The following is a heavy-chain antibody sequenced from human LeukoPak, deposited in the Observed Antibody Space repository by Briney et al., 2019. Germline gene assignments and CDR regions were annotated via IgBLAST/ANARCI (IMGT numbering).Heavy chain of an antibody. J-gene: IGHJ3*02. CDR1: GDSLSSGGYS. D-gene: IGHD2-15*01. V-gene: IGHV4-30-4*07. CDR2: IRYSGST. CDR3: ARALAWAYCSGGSCYRADAFDI. Sequence: PSETLSLTCEVSGDSLSSGGYSWSWIRQPPGKGLEWIGYIRYSGSTNYNPSLKSRVTISVDTSKNQFSLKLSSVTAADTAVYYCARALAWAYCSGGSCYRADAFDIWGQGTMVTVSS.